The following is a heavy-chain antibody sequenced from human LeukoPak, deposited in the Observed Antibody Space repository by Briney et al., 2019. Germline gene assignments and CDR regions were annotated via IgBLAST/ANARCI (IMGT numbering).Heavy chain of an antibody. CDR3: ASEDFDY. J-gene: IGHJ4*02. Sequence: GGSLRLSCAASEFTFSSYSMNWVRQAPGKGLEWVSSISSSSSYIYYADSVKGRFTISRDNAKNSLYLQMNSLGAEDTAVYYCASEDFDYWGQGTLVTVSS. V-gene: IGHV3-21*01. CDR1: EFTFSSYS. CDR2: ISSSSSYI.